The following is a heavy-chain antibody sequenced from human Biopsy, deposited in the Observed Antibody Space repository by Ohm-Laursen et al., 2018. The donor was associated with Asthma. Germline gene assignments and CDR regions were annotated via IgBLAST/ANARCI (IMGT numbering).Heavy chain of an antibody. V-gene: IGHV3-30-3*01. D-gene: IGHD6-19*01. CDR2: ISYDGSNK. J-gene: IGHJ4*02. CDR3: AREGIAVAHFDY. CDR1: GFTFSSYA. Sequence: SLRLSCAASGFTFSSYAMHWVRQVPGKGLEWVAVISYDGSNKYYADSVKGRFTISRDNSKNTLYLQMNSLRAEDTAVYYCAREGIAVAHFDYWGQGTLVTVSS.